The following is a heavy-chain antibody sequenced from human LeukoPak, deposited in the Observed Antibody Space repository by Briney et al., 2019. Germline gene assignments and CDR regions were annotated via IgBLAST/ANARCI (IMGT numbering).Heavy chain of an antibody. D-gene: IGHD4-11*01. CDR2: ISSGGDIM. V-gene: IGHV3-11*04. Sequence: GGSLRLSCAASGLRFSDYYVSWIRQAPGKGLQWVSYISSGGDIMHYADSVKGRFTSSRDNAKNSGYLEMNSLRAEDTAVYYCARVVYSNYESGLDYWGQGTLVTVSS. CDR1: GLRFSDYY. CDR3: ARVVYSNYESGLDY. J-gene: IGHJ4*02.